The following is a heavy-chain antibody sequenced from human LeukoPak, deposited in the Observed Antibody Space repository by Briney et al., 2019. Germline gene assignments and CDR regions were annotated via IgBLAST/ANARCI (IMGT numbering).Heavy chain of an antibody. CDR2: IYYSGST. CDR1: GXSINSYY. Sequence: KPSETLSLTCTVSGXSINSYYWSWIRQPPGKGLEWIGYIYYSGSTNYNPSLKTRVSISVDTSKNQFSLKLSSVTAADTAVYYCARGNTWYPYWGQGSLVTVSS. V-gene: IGHV4-59*01. J-gene: IGHJ4*02. D-gene: IGHD2/OR15-2a*01. CDR3: ARGNTWYPY.